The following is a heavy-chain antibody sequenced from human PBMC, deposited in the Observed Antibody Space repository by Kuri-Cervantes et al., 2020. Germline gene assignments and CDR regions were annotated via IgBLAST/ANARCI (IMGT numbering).Heavy chain of an antibody. J-gene: IGHJ4*02. CDR2: ISSSSTI. CDR3: ETSGGSPYGGY. D-gene: IGHD2-15*01. Sequence: GGSLRLSCAASGFTFSSYSMNWVRQAPGKGLEWVSYISSSSTIYYADSVKGRFTISRDNSKNTLYLQMNSLRAEDTAVYYCETSGGSPYGGYWGQGTLVTVSS. CDR1: GFTFSSYS. V-gene: IGHV3-48*01.